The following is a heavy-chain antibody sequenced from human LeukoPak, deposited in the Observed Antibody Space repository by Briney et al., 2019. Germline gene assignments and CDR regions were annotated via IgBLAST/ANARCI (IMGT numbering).Heavy chain of an antibody. CDR1: GYTFIHYF. Sequence: ASVKVSYKASGYTFIHYFIHGVRQAPGQGLEWMGRINSNTGVTEYTQKFQGRVTMTRDTSITTVYMELSSLTSDDSAVYYCARDYSSTSNWELDYWGQGTLVTVSS. D-gene: IGHD7-27*01. V-gene: IGHV1-2*06. J-gene: IGHJ4*02. CDR2: INSNTGVT. CDR3: ARDYSSTSNWELDY.